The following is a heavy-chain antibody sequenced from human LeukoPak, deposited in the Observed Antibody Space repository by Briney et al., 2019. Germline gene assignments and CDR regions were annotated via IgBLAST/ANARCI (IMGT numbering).Heavy chain of an antibody. CDR3: TRAALKTWEPYYYYYMDV. CDR2: ISGSGGST. Sequence: GGSLRLSCAASGFTFSSYAMSWVRQAPGKGLEWVSAISGSGGSTYYADSVKGRFTISRDNAKNTLYLQMNSLRAEDTAVYYCTRAALKTWEPYYYYYMDVWGKGTTVTISS. V-gene: IGHV3-23*01. J-gene: IGHJ6*03. D-gene: IGHD1-26*01. CDR1: GFTFSSYA.